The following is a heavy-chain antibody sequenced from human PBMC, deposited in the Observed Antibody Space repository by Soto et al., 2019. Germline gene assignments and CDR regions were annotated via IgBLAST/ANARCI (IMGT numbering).Heavy chain of an antibody. CDR1: GFTFSSYA. CDR2: ISYDGSNK. Sequence: GGSLRLSCAASGFTFSSYAMHWVRQAPGKGLEWVAVISYDGSNKYYADSVKGRFTISRDNSKNTLYLQMNSLRAEDTAVYYCARGTVAWGQGTLVTVSS. J-gene: IGHJ5*02. D-gene: IGHD1-26*01. V-gene: IGHV3-30-3*01. CDR3: ARGTVA.